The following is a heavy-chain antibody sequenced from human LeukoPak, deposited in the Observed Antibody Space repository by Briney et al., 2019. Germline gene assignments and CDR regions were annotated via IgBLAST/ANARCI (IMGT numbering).Heavy chain of an antibody. CDR2: TFPSGGEI. V-gene: IGHV3-23*01. D-gene: IGHD2-8*02. Sequence: GGSLRLSCAASGFTFSTFAMIWVRQPPGKGLEWVSSTFPSGGEIHYADSVRGRFTISRDNSKSTLSLQMNSLRAEDTAIYYCATYRQVLLPFESWGQGALVTVSS. CDR1: GFTFSTFA. J-gene: IGHJ4*02. CDR3: ATYRQVLLPFES.